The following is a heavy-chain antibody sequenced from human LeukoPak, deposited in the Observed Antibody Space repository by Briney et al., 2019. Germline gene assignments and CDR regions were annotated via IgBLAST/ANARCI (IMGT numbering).Heavy chain of an antibody. V-gene: IGHV3-33*01. CDR2: IWYDGSNK. Sequence: PGGSLRLSCAASGFTFSNYGMRWVRQAPGKGLEWVAIIWYDGSNKYYADSVKGQFTISRDNSKNTLYLQMNRLRAEDTAVYYCAREDGGSYLDYWGQGTLVTVSS. CDR3: AREDGGSYLDY. CDR1: GFTFSNYG. J-gene: IGHJ4*02. D-gene: IGHD1-26*01.